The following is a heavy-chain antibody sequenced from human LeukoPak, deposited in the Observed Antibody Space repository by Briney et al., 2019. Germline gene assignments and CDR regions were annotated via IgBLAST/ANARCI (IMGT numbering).Heavy chain of an antibody. CDR3: ARSYDFWSGYYTGAPTFDI. V-gene: IGHV3-74*01. D-gene: IGHD3-3*01. CDR2: INPDGSTT. Sequence: PGGSLRLSCATSGFTFSTYWMYWVRQDPGKGLVWVSRINPDGSTTNYADSVKGRFTISRDNAKNTLYMQMNSLRAEDTAVYYCARSYDFWSGYYTGAPTFDIWGQGTMVTVSS. J-gene: IGHJ3*02. CDR1: GFTFSTYW.